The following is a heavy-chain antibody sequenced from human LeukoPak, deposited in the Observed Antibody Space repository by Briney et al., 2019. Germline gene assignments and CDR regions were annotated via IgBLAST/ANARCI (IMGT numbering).Heavy chain of an antibody. CDR3: AKDWDYYGSGSYYGY. Sequence: GGSLRLSCAASGFTFSSYAMSWVRQAPGKGLEWVSVIYSGGSTYYADSVKGRFTISRDNSKNTLYLQMNSLRAEDTAVYYCAKDWDYYGSGSYYGYWGQGTLVTVSS. V-gene: IGHV3-23*03. CDR1: GFTFSSYA. CDR2: IYSGGST. J-gene: IGHJ4*02. D-gene: IGHD3-10*01.